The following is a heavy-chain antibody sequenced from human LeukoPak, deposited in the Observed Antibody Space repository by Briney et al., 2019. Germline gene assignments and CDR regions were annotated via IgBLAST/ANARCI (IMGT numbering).Heavy chain of an antibody. V-gene: IGHV1-2*02. D-gene: IGHD4-23*01. CDR1: GYTFTGYY. CDR2: INPNSGGT. J-gene: IGHJ2*01. Sequence: ASVKVSCKASGYTFTGYYMHWVRQAPGQGLEWMGWINPNSGGTNYAQKLQGRVTMTRDTSITTAYMELSRLSSDDTAVYYCARHPGKVTNDWYFDLWGRGTLVTVSS. CDR3: ARHPGKVTNDWYFDL.